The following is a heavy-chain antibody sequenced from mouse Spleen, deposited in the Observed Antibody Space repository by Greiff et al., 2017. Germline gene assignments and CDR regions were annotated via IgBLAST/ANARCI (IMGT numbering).Heavy chain of an antibody. CDR3: ARQGYDPHFDY. CDR2: ISNLAYSI. J-gene: IGHJ2*01. D-gene: IGHD2-3*01. V-gene: IGHV5-15*01. CDR1: GFTFSDYG. Sequence: EVMLVESGGGLVKPGGSLKLSCAASGFTFSDYGMAWVRQAPGKGPEWVAFISNLAYSIYYADTVTGRFTISRENAKNTLYLEMSSLRSEDTAMYYCARQGYDPHFDYWGQGTTLTVSS.